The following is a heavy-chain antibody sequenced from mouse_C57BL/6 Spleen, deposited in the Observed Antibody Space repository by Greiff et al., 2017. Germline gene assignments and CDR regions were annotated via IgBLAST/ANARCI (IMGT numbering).Heavy chain of an antibody. J-gene: IGHJ4*01. CDR1: GYTFTDYY. Sequence: EVKLQQSGPELVKPGASVKISCKASGYTFTDYYMNWVKQSHGKSLEWIGDINPNNGGTSYNQKFKGKATFTVDKSSSTAYMELRSLTSEDSAVYYCARDYAMDYWGQGTSVTVSS. CDR2: INPNNGGT. CDR3: ARDYAMDY. V-gene: IGHV1-26*01.